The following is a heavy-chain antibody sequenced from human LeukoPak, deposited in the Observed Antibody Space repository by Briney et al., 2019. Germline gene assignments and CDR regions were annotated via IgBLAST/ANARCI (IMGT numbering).Heavy chain of an antibody. CDR1: GYTFTSYG. V-gene: IGHV1-69*13. CDR3: ARGDGSGWFYFDY. Sequence: ASVKVSCKASGYTFTSYGISWVRQAPGQGLEWMGGIIPIFGTANYAQKFQGRVTITADESTSTAYMELSSLRSEDTAVYYCARGDGSGWFYFDYWGQGTLVTVSS. D-gene: IGHD6-19*01. J-gene: IGHJ4*02. CDR2: IIPIFGTA.